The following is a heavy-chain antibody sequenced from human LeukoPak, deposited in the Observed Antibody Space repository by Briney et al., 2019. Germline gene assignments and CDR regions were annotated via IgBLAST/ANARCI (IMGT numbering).Heavy chain of an antibody. Sequence: SETLSLTCTVSGGSISGYYWSWIRQPPGKGLEWIGYIYYSGSTNYNPSLKSRVTISVDTSKKQFSLKLSSVTAADTAVYYWARATLGYGSGSYTYDYWGQGTLVTVSS. CDR3: ARATLGYGSGSYTYDY. CDR2: IYYSGST. J-gene: IGHJ4*02. V-gene: IGHV4-59*08. D-gene: IGHD3-10*01. CDR1: GGSISGYY.